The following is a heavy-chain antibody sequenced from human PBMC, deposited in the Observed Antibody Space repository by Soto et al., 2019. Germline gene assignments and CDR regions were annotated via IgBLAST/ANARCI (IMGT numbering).Heavy chain of an antibody. CDR3: AREYYFYY. V-gene: IGHV1-18*01. CDR1: GYTFTSYG. CDR2: IIAYNGNT. Sequence: QVQLVQSGAEVKKPGAAVKVSCKASGYTFTSYGINWVRQAPGHGVEWMGWIIAYNGNTNYAQKHQGRVTMTTDTSTSTAYMELRSLRSDDPAVYYWAREYYFYYWGQGTLVNGSS. J-gene: IGHJ4*02.